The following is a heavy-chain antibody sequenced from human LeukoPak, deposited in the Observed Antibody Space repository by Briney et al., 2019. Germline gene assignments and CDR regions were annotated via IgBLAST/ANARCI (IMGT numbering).Heavy chain of an antibody. CDR1: GFSLSTSGVG. J-gene: IGHJ6*03. Sequence: SGPTLVKPTQTLTLTCTFSGFSLSTSGVGVGWIRQPPGKALEWLALIYWNDDKRYSPSLKSRHTITKDTSKNQVVLTMTNMDPVDTATYYCAHSTYYYDSKIYYYYMDVWGKGTTVTVSS. CDR3: AHSTYYYDSKIYYYYMDV. D-gene: IGHD3-22*01. V-gene: IGHV2-5*01. CDR2: IYWNDDK.